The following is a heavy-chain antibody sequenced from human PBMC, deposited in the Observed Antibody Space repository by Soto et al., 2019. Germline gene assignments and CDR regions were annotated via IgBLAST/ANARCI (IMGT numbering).Heavy chain of an antibody. Sequence: GGSLRLSCAASGFTFSSFWMAWVRQAPGKGLEWVANINQDGSEKYDVDSMNGRFTISRDNAKNLLNFEMNSLRDEDTAIYYCATARVLEVVAETPIHSSGMDDWGQGTTVTVSS. J-gene: IGHJ6*02. CDR3: ATARVLEVVAETPIHSSGMDD. V-gene: IGHV3-7*03. CDR2: INQDGSEK. D-gene: IGHD2-15*01. CDR1: GFTFSSFW.